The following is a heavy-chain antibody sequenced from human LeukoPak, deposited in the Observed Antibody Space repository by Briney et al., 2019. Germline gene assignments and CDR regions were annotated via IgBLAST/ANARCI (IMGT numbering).Heavy chain of an antibody. V-gene: IGHV1-24*01. CDR3: ATDLGSRPEGYYFDY. J-gene: IGHJ4*02. Sequence: ASVKVSCKVSGYTLTELSMHWVRQAPGKGREWMGGFDPEDGETIYAQKFQGRVTMTEDTSTDTAYMELSSLRSEDTAVYYCATDLGSRPEGYYFDYWGQGTLVTVSS. D-gene: IGHD1-14*01. CDR1: GYTLTELS. CDR2: FDPEDGET.